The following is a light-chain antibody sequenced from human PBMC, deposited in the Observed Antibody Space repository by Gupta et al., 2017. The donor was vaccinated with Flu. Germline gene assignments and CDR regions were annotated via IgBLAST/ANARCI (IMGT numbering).Light chain of an antibody. CDR1: QSITNY. J-gene: IGKJ1*01. V-gene: IGKV1-39*01. CDR2: SAS. CDR3: QQSDSTPRT. Sequence: DIQMTQSPSSLSASVGDRVTITCRASQSITNYLNWYQQKPGKAPKLLIYSASSVQGGVPSRFSGSGAGTDFTLSISRLQPEDFATYYCQQSDSTPRTFGQGTKVEIK.